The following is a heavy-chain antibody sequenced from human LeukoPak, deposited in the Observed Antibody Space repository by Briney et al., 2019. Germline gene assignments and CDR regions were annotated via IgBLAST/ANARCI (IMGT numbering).Heavy chain of an antibody. CDR2: IWYDASNE. D-gene: IGHD1-26*01. V-gene: IGHV3-33*01. Sequence: PGGSLRLSCAASGFTFSRNGMHWVRQAPGKGLEWVALIWYDASNEYYADSVKGRFTISRDNSKNTLYLQMNRLRVEDTAVYYCARLSGTYLIDYWGQGTLVTVSS. CDR1: GFTFSRNG. J-gene: IGHJ4*02. CDR3: ARLSGTYLIDY.